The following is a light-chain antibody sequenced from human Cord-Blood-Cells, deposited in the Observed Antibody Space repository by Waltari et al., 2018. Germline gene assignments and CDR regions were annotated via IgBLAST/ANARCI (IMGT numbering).Light chain of an antibody. CDR1: ESISSW. V-gene: IGKV1-5*03. J-gene: IGKJ2*03. CDR2: KSS. CDR3: QQYNSYSS. Sequence: DIQMTQSPSTLSASVGDRVPITCRASESISSWLAWYQQKPGKAPKLLIYKSSSLESGVPSRFSGSGSGTEVTLTISSLQPDDFATYYCQQYNSYSSFGQGTKLEIK.